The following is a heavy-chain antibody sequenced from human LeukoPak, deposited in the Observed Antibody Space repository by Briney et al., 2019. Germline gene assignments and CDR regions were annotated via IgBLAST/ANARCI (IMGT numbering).Heavy chain of an antibody. D-gene: IGHD5-24*01. V-gene: IGHV1-46*01. CDR1: GYTFSSYY. CDR2: FNPSGGST. Sequence: ASVEVSCKASGYTFSSYYMHWVRQAPGQGLEWMGVFNPSGGSTSYAQKFQGRVTMTRDTSTSTVYMELSSLRSDDAAVYYCARVRDGYNDAFDIWGQGTMVTVSS. J-gene: IGHJ3*02. CDR3: ARVRDGYNDAFDI.